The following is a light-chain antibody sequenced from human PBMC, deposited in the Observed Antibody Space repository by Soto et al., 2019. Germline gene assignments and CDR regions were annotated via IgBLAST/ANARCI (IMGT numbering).Light chain of an antibody. J-gene: IGKJ1*01. CDR3: QQYDDLPIT. CDR2: DAS. Sequence: DIQMTQSTASLSASVRDRVTITCQASRDIDKFLNWYQQKPGKAPKLLIDDASNLATGVPSRFSGSGSGTHFTFTISSLQPEDVATYYCQQYDDLPITFGQGTKVDVK. CDR1: RDIDKF. V-gene: IGKV1-33*01.